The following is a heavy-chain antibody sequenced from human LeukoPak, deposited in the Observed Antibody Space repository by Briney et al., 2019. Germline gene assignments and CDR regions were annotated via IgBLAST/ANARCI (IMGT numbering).Heavy chain of an antibody. CDR3: ARAPPHYGDYVDYYYYYMDV. D-gene: IGHD4-17*01. CDR2: ISAYNGNT. Sequence: GASVKVSCKASGYTFTSYGISWVRQAPGQGLEWMGWISAYNGNTNYAQKLQGRVTMTTDTSTSTAYMELRSLRSDDTAVYYCARAPPHYGDYVDYYYYYMDVWGKGTTVTVS. CDR1: GYTFTSYG. V-gene: IGHV1-18*01. J-gene: IGHJ6*03.